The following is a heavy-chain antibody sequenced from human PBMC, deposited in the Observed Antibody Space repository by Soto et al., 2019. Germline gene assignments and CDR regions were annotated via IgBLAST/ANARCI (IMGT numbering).Heavy chain of an antibody. V-gene: IGHV4-59*01. Sequence: SETLPLTCTVSGGSISSYYWSWIRQPPGKGLEWIGYIYYSGSTNYNPSLKSRVTISVDTSKNQFSLKLSSVTAADTAVYYCSRCLTLTPDSGWFDPWGQGTLVTVSS. J-gene: IGHJ5*02. CDR2: IYYSGST. CDR1: GGSISSYY. CDR3: SRCLTLTPDSGWFDP. D-gene: IGHD7-27*01.